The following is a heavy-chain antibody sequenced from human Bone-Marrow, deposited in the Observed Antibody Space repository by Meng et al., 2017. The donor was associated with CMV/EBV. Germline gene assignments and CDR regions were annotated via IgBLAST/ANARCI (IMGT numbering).Heavy chain of an antibody. CDR2: ISGSGSTI. Sequence: GESLKIFCAASGFIFSHYYMTWIRQAPGKGLEWVSHISGSGSTIYYADSVKGRFTISRDNAKKSLYLQMNGLRAEDTAVYYCTRAGYYDSSGTSVDYWGQGMLVTVSS. D-gene: IGHD3-22*01. J-gene: IGHJ4*02. CDR3: TRAGYYDSSGTSVDY. V-gene: IGHV3-11*01. CDR1: GFIFSHYY.